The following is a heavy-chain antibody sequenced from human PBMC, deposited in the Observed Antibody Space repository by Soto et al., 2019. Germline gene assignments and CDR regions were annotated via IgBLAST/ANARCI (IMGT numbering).Heavy chain of an antibody. CDR3: ARGHSASGIPQ. Sequence: PGGSLRLSCAASGFTFSSYGMHWVRQAPGKGLEWVAVISYDGSNKYYADSVKGRFTISRDNARNTLFLQMNSLRVEDTAVYFCARGHSASGIPQWGPGALGTVSS. CDR2: ISYDGSNK. J-gene: IGHJ4*02. CDR1: GFTFSSYG. V-gene: IGHV3-30*03. D-gene: IGHD3-10*01.